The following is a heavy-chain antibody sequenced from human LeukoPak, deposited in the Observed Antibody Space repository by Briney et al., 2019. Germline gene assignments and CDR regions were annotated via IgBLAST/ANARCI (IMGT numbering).Heavy chain of an antibody. J-gene: IGHJ4*02. CDR3: ARGDDYYDSSGCYYFDY. CDR2: IYHSGST. D-gene: IGHD3-22*01. V-gene: IGHV4-38-2*02. Sequence: SETLSLTCTVSGYSISSGYYWGWIRQPPGKGLEWIGSIYHSGSTYYNPSLKSRVTISVDTSKNQFSLKLSSVTAADTAVYYCARGDDYYDSSGCYYFDYWGQGTLVTVSS. CDR1: GYSISSGYY.